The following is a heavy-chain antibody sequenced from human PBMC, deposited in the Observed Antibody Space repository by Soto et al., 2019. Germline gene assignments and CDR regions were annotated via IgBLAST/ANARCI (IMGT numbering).Heavy chain of an antibody. CDR3: AKDFCSSTSCYRGIFDY. CDR2: ISWNSGSI. V-gene: IGHV3-9*01. CDR1: GFTFDDYA. D-gene: IGHD2-2*01. J-gene: IGHJ4*02. Sequence: GGSLRLSCAASGFTFDDYAMHWVRQAPGKGLEWVSGISWNSGSIGYADSVKGRFTISRDNAKNSLYLQMNSLRAEDTALYYCAKDFCSSTSCYRGIFDYWGQGTLVTVSS.